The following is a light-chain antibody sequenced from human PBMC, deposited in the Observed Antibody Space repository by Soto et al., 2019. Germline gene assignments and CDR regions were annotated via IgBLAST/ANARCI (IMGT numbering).Light chain of an antibody. CDR1: QSVSSN. J-gene: IGKJ1*01. CDR3: QLYNNGPPMA. CDR2: AAS. Sequence: EIVMTQSPATLSVSPGERATLSCRASQSVSSNLAWYQQKPGQAPRLLIYAASTRATGIPVRFSGSGSGTEFTPTISSLQTEDFAVYSCQLYNNGPPMAFGQGTKVEIK. V-gene: IGKV3-15*01.